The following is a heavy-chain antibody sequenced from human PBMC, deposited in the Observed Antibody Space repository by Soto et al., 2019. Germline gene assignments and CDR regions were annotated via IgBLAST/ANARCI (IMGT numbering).Heavy chain of an antibody. CDR2: IDPIDSKT. J-gene: IGHJ6*02. V-gene: IGHV5-10-1*01. CDR3: ARRIAAAGGYYYYAFDV. CDR1: GYNFDTYW. Sequence: PGESLKISCKGSGYNFDTYWTNWVRQTPGKGLEWMGRIDPIDSKTKYSPSLEGHITISVDKSINTTYLQWSSLKASDTAIYYCARRIAAAGGYYYYAFDVWGQGTAVTVSS. D-gene: IGHD6-13*01.